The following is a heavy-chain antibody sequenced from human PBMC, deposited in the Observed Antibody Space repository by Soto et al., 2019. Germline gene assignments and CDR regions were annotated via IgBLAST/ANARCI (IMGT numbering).Heavy chain of an antibody. V-gene: IGHV3-9*01. CDR3: AKVRSTTIFDVVSLFDY. Sequence: SGGSLRLSCAVSGFTFDDNAMHWVRQAPEKGLEWVSGINWKSDIGYADSVKGRFTISRDNAENSLYLQMNSLRAEDTAVYCCAKVRSTTIFDVVSLFDYWGQGTLVTVSS. CDR1: GFTFDDNA. D-gene: IGHD3-3*01. CDR2: INWKSDI. J-gene: IGHJ4*02.